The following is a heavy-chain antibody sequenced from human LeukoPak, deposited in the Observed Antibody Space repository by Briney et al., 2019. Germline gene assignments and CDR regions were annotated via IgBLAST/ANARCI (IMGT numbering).Heavy chain of an antibody. J-gene: IGHJ4*02. CDR2: IHYSGST. CDR1: GGSISSSSYF. D-gene: IGHD6-19*01. Sequence: SETLSLTCTVSGGSISSSSYFWGWIRQPPGKGLEWIGTIHYSGSTYYNPSLKRRVTISVDTSKNQFSLRLTSVTAADTPVFYCARSSGFFLFDQWGQGTLVAVSS. CDR3: ARSSGFFLFDQ. V-gene: IGHV4-39*01.